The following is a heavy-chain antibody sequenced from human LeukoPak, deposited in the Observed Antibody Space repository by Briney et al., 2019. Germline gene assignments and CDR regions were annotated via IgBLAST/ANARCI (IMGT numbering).Heavy chain of an antibody. CDR3: ARQLIKWFGELLPYDAFDI. Sequence: GESLKISCKGSGYSFTSYWIGWVRQMPGKGPEWMGIIYPGDSDTRYSPSFQGQVTISADKSISTAYLQWSSLKASDTAMYYCARQLIKWFGELLPYDAFDIWGQGTMVTVSS. J-gene: IGHJ3*02. CDR2: IYPGDSDT. CDR1: GYSFTSYW. D-gene: IGHD3-10*01. V-gene: IGHV5-51*01.